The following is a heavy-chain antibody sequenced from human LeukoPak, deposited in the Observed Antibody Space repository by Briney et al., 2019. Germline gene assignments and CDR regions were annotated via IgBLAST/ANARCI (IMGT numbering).Heavy chain of an antibody. J-gene: IGHJ6*03. D-gene: IGHD2-15*01. V-gene: IGHV4-59*12. CDR2: IYYSGST. CDR1: GGSFSGYY. Sequence: SETLSLTCAVYGGSFSGYYWSWIRQPPGKGLEWIGYIYYSGSTNYNPSLKSRVTISVDTSKNQFSLKLSSVTAADTALYYCARGYCSGGSCYSYYYYNYMDVWGKGTTVTVSS. CDR3: ARGYCSGGSCYSYYYYNYMDV.